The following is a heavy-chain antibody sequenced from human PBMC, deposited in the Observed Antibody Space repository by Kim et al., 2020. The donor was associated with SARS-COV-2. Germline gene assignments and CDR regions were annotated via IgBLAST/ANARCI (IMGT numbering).Heavy chain of an antibody. CDR2: IYYSGST. CDR3: ARALRIAAYSGSSYYYYGMDV. Sequence: SETLSLTCTVSGGSISSYYWSWIRQPPGKGLEWIGYIYYSGSTNYNPSLKSRVTISVDTSKNQFSLKLSSVTAADTAVYYCARALRIAAYSGSSYYYYGMDVWGQGTTVTVSS. V-gene: IGHV4-59*01. J-gene: IGHJ6*02. CDR1: GGSISSYY. D-gene: IGHD1-26*01.